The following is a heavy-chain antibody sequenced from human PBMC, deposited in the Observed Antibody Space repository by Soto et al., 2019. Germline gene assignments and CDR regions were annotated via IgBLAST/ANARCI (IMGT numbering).Heavy chain of an antibody. CDR1: GGSFSGYY. V-gene: IGHV4-34*01. D-gene: IGHD3-10*01. CDR3: ARIWFGELLDAFDI. J-gene: IGHJ3*02. Sequence: SETLSLTCAVYGGSFSGYYWSWIRQPPGKGLEWIGEINHSGSTNYNPSLKSRVTISVDTSKNQFSLKLSSVTAADTAVYYCARIWFGELLDAFDIWGQGTMVTVSS. CDR2: INHSGST.